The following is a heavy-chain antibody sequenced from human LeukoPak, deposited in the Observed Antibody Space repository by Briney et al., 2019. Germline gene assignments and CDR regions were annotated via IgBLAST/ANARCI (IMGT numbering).Heavy chain of an antibody. V-gene: IGHV4-39*07. D-gene: IGHD4-23*01. CDR3: ARELVARVGGYGGNSPGSAFDI. CDR1: GGSISSGSYY. J-gene: IGHJ3*02. CDR2: IYHSGST. Sequence: ETSETLSLTCTVSGGSISSGSYYWSWIRQPPGKGLEWIGEIYHSGSTNYNPSLKSRVTISVDKSKNQFSLKLSSATAADTAVYYCARELVARVGGYGGNSPGSAFDIWGQGTMVTVSS.